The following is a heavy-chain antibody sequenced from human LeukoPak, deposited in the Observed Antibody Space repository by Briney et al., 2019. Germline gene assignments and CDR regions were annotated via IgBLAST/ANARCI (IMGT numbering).Heavy chain of an antibody. J-gene: IGHJ5*02. V-gene: IGHV3-23*01. CDR1: GFTFSSYA. CDR3: AKATILSWFDP. Sequence: PGGSLRLSCAASGFTFSSYAMSWVRPPPGQGLEWVSAISGSGGSTYYADSVKGRFTISRDNPENTLYLQMNSLRAEDTAVYCCAKATILSWFDPWGQGTLVTVSS. CDR2: ISGSGGST. D-gene: IGHD5-12*01.